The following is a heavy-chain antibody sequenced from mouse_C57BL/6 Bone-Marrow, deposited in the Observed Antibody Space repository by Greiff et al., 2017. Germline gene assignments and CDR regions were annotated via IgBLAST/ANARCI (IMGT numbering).Heavy chain of an antibody. D-gene: IGHD1-1*01. CDR2: IYPGDGDT. Sequence: VQLQESGPELVKPGASVKISCKASGYAFSSSWMNWVKQRPGKGLEWIGRIYPGDGDTNYNGKFKGKATLTADKSSSTAYMQLSSLTSEDSAVYCCARWSTTVVALYYFDYWGQGTTLTVSS. J-gene: IGHJ2*01. CDR3: ARWSTTVVALYYFDY. V-gene: IGHV1-82*01. CDR1: GYAFSSSW.